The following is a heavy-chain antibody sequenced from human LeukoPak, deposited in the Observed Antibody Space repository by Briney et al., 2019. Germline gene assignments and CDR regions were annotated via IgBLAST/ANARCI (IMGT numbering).Heavy chain of an antibody. CDR3: ARGPYSTGFGPFAY. D-gene: IGHD1-26*01. J-gene: IGHJ4*02. CDR2: IKEDGSEK. Sequence: GGSLRLSCAASGFTFSSYWMNWVRQAPGKGLEWVANIKEDGSEKYYVDSVKGRFTVSRDNAKNSLYLHMNSLRAEDTAVYYCARGPYSTGFGPFAYWGQGTLATVSS. V-gene: IGHV3-7*01. CDR1: GFTFSSYW.